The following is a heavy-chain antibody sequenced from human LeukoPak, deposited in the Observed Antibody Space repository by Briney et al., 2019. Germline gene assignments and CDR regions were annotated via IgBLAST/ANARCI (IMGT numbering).Heavy chain of an antibody. CDR1: GYTFTGYY. CDR3: ARASGIAVAGNDAFDI. CDR2: INPNSGGT. V-gene: IGHV1-2*02. D-gene: IGHD6-19*01. Sequence: ASVKVSCKASGYTFTGYYMHWVRQAPGQGLEWMGWINPNSGGTNYAQKFQGRVTMTRDTSISTAYMELSRLRSDDTAVYYCARASGIAVAGNDAFDIWGQGTMVTVSS. J-gene: IGHJ3*02.